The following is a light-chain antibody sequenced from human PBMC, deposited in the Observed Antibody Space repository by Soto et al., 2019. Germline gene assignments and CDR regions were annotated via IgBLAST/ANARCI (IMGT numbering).Light chain of an antibody. CDR3: QQSYTTPYT. CDR2: AAS. Sequence: DIQMTQSPSSLSASVGDRVTITCRASQSISSSLNWYLQKPGKAPKLLIYAASSLKSGVPSRFSGSGSGTDFTLTISSMQPEDFATYYCQQSYTTPYTFGQGTKLEIK. V-gene: IGKV1-39*01. J-gene: IGKJ2*01. CDR1: QSISSS.